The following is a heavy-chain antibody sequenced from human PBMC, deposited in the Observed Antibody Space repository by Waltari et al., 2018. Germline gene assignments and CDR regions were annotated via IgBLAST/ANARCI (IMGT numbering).Heavy chain of an antibody. CDR1: GYSFTSYW. V-gene: IGHV5-10-1*04. D-gene: IGHD6-13*01. CDR3: AKYSGYWDFDY. J-gene: IGHJ4*02. Sequence: EVQLVQSGAEVKRPGESLKISCKTSGYSFTSYWISWVRQMPGKGLEWMGAIDPSDSDTKYSPSFEGQVTISSDKSISTAYMKWSSLKASDSATYYCAKYSGYWDFDYWGQGVLVTVSS. CDR2: IDPSDSDT.